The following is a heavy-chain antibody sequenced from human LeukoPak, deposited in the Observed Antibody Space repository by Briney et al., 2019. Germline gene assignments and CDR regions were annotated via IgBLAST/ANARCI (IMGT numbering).Heavy chain of an antibody. D-gene: IGHD3-16*01. V-gene: IGHV3-53*01. J-gene: IGHJ4*02. CDR2: IYSDGRT. Sequence: GGSLRLSCAASGFTVSNKYMTWVRQAPGKGLEWVSLIYSDGRTYYADSVKGRFTISRDNSKNTLFLQMNSLRAEDTAVYYCAKEIISVSGYWGQGTLVTVSS. CDR1: GFTVSNKY. CDR3: AKEIISVSGY.